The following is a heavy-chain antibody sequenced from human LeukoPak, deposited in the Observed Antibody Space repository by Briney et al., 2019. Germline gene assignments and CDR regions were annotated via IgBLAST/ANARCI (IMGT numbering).Heavy chain of an antibody. J-gene: IGHJ2*01. CDR3: ARDDSSGWSQGYFDL. V-gene: IGHV3-23*01. CDR1: GFTFSSYG. Sequence: PGGSLRLSCAASGFTFSSYGMSWVRQAPGKGLEWVSAISGSGGSTYYADSVKGRFTISRDNSKNTLYLQMNSLRAEDTALYYCARDDSSGWSQGYFDLWGRGTLVTVSS. D-gene: IGHD6-19*01. CDR2: ISGSGGST.